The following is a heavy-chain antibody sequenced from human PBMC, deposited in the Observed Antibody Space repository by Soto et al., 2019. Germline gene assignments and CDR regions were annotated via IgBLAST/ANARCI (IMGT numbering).Heavy chain of an antibody. V-gene: IGHV4-31*03. CDR3: ARVHYYGSGSHATDY. J-gene: IGHJ4*02. Sequence: SETLSLTCTVSGGSISSGGYYWSWIRQHPGKGLEWIGYIYYSGSTYYNPSLKSRVTISVDTSKNQFSLKLSSVTAADTAVYYCARVHYYGSGSHATDYWGQGTQVTVSS. CDR1: GGSISSGGYY. D-gene: IGHD3-10*01. CDR2: IYYSGST.